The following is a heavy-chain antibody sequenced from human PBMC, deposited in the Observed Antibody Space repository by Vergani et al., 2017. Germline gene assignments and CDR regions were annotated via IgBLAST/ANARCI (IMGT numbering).Heavy chain of an antibody. CDR3: ARQWELLPYYYGMDV. CDR1: GYTFTGYY. D-gene: IGHD1-26*01. CDR2: INPNSGGT. Sequence: QVQLVQSGAEVKKPGASVKVSCKASGYTFTGYYMHWVRQAPGQGLEWMGWINPNSGGTNYAQKFQGRVTMTRDTSISTAYMELSRLRSDDTAVSYCARQWELLPYYYGMDVWGQGTTVTVSS. V-gene: IGHV1-2*02. J-gene: IGHJ6*02.